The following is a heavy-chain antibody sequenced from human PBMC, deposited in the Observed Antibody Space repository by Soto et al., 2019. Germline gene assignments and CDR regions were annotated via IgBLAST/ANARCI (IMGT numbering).Heavy chain of an antibody. D-gene: IGHD6-13*01. CDR3: AKDNSXNWNWYFDV. Sequence: GGSLRLSCAASEVTFSDHGMHWVRQAPGKGLEWVAVRSDDGSNAYYSDSVKGLFTISRDNSKNTLYLQMNSLRAEDTAVYYCAKDNSXNWNWYFDVWGRGTLVTVSS. V-gene: IGHV3-30*18. J-gene: IGHJ2*01. CDR2: RSDDGSNA. CDR1: EVTFSDHG.